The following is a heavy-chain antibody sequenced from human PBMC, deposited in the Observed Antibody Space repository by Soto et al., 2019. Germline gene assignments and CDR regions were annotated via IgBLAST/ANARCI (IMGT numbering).Heavy chain of an antibody. CDR2: INPANGVA. J-gene: IGHJ3*02. V-gene: IGHV1-46*01. CDR3: ARGGGVGLDGSAALEI. Sequence: QVHLVQSGAEVKKPGASMKVSCTASGYTLTSHHVHWVRQAPGRRLEWMGSINPANGVAQYTARFQGRVIMTRDTSTSTVYMDFRCLRSEDTGSFYCARGGGVGLDGSAALEICGQGTLVTVSS. CDR1: GYTLTSHH. D-gene: IGHD2-2*03.